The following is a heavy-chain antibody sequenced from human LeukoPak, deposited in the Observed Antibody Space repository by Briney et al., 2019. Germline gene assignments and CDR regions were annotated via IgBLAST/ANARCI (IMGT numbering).Heavy chain of an antibody. J-gene: IGHJ6*02. CDR3: ARAPKLTIPEIGTASNYYGMDV. V-gene: IGHV3-48*04. D-gene: IGHD2-2*01. CDR1: GFTFSSYS. CDR2: ISSSSSTI. Sequence: GGSLRLSCAASGFTFSSYSMNWVRQAPGKGLEWVSYISSSSSTIYYADSVKGRFTISRDNANNSLYLQMNSLTAEDTAVYFCARAPKLTIPEIGTASNYYGMDVWGPGTAVIVSS.